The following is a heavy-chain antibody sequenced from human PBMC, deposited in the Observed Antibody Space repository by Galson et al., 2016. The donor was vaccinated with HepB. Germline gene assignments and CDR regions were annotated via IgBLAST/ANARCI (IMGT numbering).Heavy chain of an antibody. CDR1: GFSFSRYA. J-gene: IGHJ4*02. CDR3: AKADAYCGGDCYPSFDY. V-gene: IGHV3-23*01. CDR2: ISNTGGRT. Sequence: SLRLSCAASGFSFSRYAMSWVRQAPGKGLEWVSIISNTGGRTYYADSVKGRFTISRDNSKNTLHLQMNSLRAEDTAVYYCAKADAYCGGDCYPSFDYWGQGTLVTGSS. D-gene: IGHD2-21*02.